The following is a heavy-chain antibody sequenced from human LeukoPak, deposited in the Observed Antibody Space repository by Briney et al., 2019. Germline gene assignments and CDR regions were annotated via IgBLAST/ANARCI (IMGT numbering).Heavy chain of an antibody. V-gene: IGHV3-64*01. Sequence: GGSLRLSCVASGYTFSSYALHWVRQAPGKGLEYVSAISSNGRTTFYANSVKGRFTISRDNSKNTLYLQMGSLRAEDTAVYYCARVSGWYWFDQWVQGTLVTVSS. CDR1: GYTFSSYA. CDR3: ARVSGWYWFDQ. D-gene: IGHD6-19*01. CDR2: ISSNGRTT. J-gene: IGHJ5*02.